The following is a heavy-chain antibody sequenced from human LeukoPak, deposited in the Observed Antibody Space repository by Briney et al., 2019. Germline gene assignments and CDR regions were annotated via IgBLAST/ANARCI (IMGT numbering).Heavy chain of an antibody. J-gene: IGHJ6*02. CDR1: GFTVSINY. Sequence: TGGSLRLSCAASGFTVSINYMSWVRQAPGKGLEWVSVIYSGGSTYYADSVKGRFTISRDNAKNSLYLQMNSLRAEDTAVYYCARDPRSPYYYYGMDVWGQGTTVTVSS. CDR3: ARDPRSPYYYYGMDV. CDR2: IYSGGST. V-gene: IGHV3-53*01.